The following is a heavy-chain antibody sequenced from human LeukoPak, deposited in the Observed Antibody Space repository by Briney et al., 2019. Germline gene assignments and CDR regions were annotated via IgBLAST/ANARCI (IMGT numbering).Heavy chain of an antibody. J-gene: IGHJ4*02. D-gene: IGHD3-10*01. CDR1: AFTFSSYG. CDR3: ARTHGPRYYFDY. Sequence: GTSLRLSCAASAFTFSSYGMHWVRQAPGKGLEWVAVISYDGSNKYYADSVKGRFTISRDNSKNTLYLQMNSLRAEDTAVYYCARTHGPRYYFDYWGQGTLVTVSS. CDR2: ISYDGSNK. V-gene: IGHV3-30*03.